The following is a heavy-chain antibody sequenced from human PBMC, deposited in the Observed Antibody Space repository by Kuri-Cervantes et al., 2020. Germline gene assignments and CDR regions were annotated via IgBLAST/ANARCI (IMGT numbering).Heavy chain of an antibody. D-gene: IGHD3-3*01. CDR3: AREGGYRDDFWSGYLGYYYYMDV. V-gene: IGHV3-48*01. J-gene: IGHJ6*03. CDR2: ISSSSSTI. Sequence: GESLKISCAASGFTFSSYSMNWVRQAPGKGLEWVSHISSSSSTIYYADSVKGRFTISRDNAKNSLYLQMNSLRAEDTAVYYCAREGGYRDDFWSGYLGYYYYMDVWGKGTTVTVSS. CDR1: GFTFSSYS.